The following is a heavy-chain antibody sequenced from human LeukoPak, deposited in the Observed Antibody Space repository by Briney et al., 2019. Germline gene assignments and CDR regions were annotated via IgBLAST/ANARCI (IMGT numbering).Heavy chain of an antibody. CDR1: RFTFSRHA. V-gene: IGHV3-23*01. Sequence: GGSLRLSCAPSRFTFSRHAMSCVCQAPGKGLEWVSGISGRGGSTDCAESVKGRFTISRDNSKNTLNDKMNSLRVEDTAGAYSAKDGSYDSRCYYSLDSAGMDVWGQGTTVTVSS. CDR3: AKDGSYDSRCYYSLDSAGMDV. CDR2: ISGRGGST. J-gene: IGHJ6*02. D-gene: IGHD3-22*01.